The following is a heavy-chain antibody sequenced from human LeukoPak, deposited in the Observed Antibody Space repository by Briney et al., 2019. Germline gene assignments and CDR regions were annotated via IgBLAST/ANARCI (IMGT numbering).Heavy chain of an antibody. D-gene: IGHD5-24*01. CDR3: AKERSRREMATIFSLDY. CDR1: GFTFSSCA. J-gene: IGHJ4*02. Sequence: GGSLRLSCAASGFTFSSCAMSWVRQAPGKGLEWVSAISGSGGSTYYADSVKGRFTISRDNSKNTLYLQMNSLRAEDTAVYYCAKERSRREMATIFSLDYWGQGTLVTVSS. V-gene: IGHV3-23*01. CDR2: ISGSGGST.